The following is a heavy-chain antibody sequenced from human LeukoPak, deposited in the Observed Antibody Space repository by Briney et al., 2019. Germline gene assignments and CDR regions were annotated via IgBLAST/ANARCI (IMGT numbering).Heavy chain of an antibody. V-gene: IGHV3-21*01. CDR2: ISSTSYYI. D-gene: IGHD3-9*01. Sequence: VGSLRLSCAASGFTFSRYSLNWVRQAPGKGLEWVSSISSTSYYIYYVDSVKGRFTISRDNAKNSLYLQMNSLRADDTAVYYCVTYYDTLTRNYVDYWGQGTLVTVSS. CDR1: GFTFSRYS. CDR3: VTYYDTLTRNYVDY. J-gene: IGHJ4*02.